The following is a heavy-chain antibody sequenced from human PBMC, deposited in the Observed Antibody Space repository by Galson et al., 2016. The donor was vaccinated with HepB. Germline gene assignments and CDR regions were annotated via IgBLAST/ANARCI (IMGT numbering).Heavy chain of an antibody. CDR1: GGSISSYY. CDR3: ARDRGGYNPFDY. Sequence: SETLSLTCTVSGGSISSYYWSWIRQPPGKGLEWMGYIYNSGNTNYNPSLKSRVTISVDTSKNQISLKLTSVSAADTAVYYCARDRGGYNPFDYWGQGMLVTVSS. CDR2: IYNSGNT. J-gene: IGHJ4*02. D-gene: IGHD5-24*01. V-gene: IGHV4-59*01.